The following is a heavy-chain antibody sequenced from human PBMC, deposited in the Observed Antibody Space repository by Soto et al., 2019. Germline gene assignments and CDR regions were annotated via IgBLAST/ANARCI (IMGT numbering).Heavy chain of an antibody. CDR1: GGSISSGDYY. CDR2: IYYSGST. CDR3: XSLPPMVRGVIREYYYYGMDV. J-gene: IGHJ6*01. V-gene: IGHV4-30-4*01. D-gene: IGHD3-10*01. Sequence: SETLSLTCTVFGGSISSGDYYCSWIRQPPGKGLEWIGYIYYSGSTYYNPSLKSRVXISVDTSKTHCSLKLSSVTAADTAGYXXXSLPPMVRGVIREYYYYGMDVWGQGTTVT.